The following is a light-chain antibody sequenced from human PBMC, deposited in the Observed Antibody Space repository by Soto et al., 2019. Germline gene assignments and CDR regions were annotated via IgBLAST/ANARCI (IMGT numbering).Light chain of an antibody. Sequence: DIQMTQSPSSLSASVGDRVTITCRASQSISSYLNWYQQKPGKAPKLLIYAASSLHSGVPSRFSGSGSGTDFTLTISSLQPEDFATYYCQRSYSTPVTFGQGTKLEIK. CDR3: QRSYSTPVT. V-gene: IGKV1-39*01. CDR2: AAS. J-gene: IGKJ2*01. CDR1: QSISSY.